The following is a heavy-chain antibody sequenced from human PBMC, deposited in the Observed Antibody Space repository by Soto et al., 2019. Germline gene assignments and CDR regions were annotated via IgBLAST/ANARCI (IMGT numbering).Heavy chain of an antibody. CDR2: IYNSGST. Sequence: SETLSLTCTVSGGSISSGDYYWSWIRQPPGKGLEWIGYIYNSGSTYYNPSLKSRVTISVDTSKNQFSLKLSSVTAADTAVYYCARVRLHEKNYYYGMDVWGQGTKVTVSS. CDR3: ARVRLHEKNYYYGMDV. CDR1: GGSISSGDYY. V-gene: IGHV4-30-4*01. J-gene: IGHJ6*02. D-gene: IGHD4-4*01.